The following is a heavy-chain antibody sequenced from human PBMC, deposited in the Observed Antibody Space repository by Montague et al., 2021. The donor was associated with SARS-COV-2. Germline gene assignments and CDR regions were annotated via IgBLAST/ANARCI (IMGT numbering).Heavy chain of an antibody. CDR3: ATSLGVSTNDDF. V-gene: IGHV3-23*01. CDR2: FSISGETT. CDR1: GFPFSNKP. J-gene: IGHJ4*02. D-gene: IGHD3-22*01. Sequence: SLRLSCAASGFPFSNKPMSWVRQAPGKGLEWVSAFSISGETTYYADSVKGRFTMSRDNSKNTLYLQMNSLRAEDTAVYYCATSLGVSTNDDFWGQGTPVTVSS.